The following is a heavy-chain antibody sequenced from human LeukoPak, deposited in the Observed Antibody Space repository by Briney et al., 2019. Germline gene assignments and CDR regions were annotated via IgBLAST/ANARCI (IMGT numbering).Heavy chain of an antibody. CDR3: ARRPYWYFDL. CDR2: ISPSGNT. J-gene: IGHJ2*01. V-gene: IGHV4-4*07. D-gene: IGHD6-6*01. CDR1: SDSISTHS. Sequence: SETLSLTCSVSSDSISTHSWSWIRQPAGKRLEWIGHISPSGNTNYNPSLKSRVTMSVDTSKNHFSLKLSSVTAADTAVYYCARRPYWYFDLWGRGTLVTVPS.